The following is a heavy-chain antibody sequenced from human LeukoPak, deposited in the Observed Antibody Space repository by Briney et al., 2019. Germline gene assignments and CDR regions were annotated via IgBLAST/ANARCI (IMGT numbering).Heavy chain of an antibody. CDR3: TKFREYLGGY. V-gene: IGHV3-23*01. CDR2: ISSDDVT. Sequence: GGSLRLSCAASGFTFSSYAMSWVRQAPGKGLEWVSAISSDDVTYYADSVKGRFTISRDNSKNTLYLQMNTLRAEDTAVYYCTKFREYLGGYWGQGTLVTVSS. CDR1: GFTFSSYA. D-gene: IGHD3-10*01. J-gene: IGHJ4*02.